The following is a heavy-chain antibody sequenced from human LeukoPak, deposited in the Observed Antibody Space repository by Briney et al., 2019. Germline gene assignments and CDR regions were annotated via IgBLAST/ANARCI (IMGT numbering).Heavy chain of an antibody. CDR2: IKTNAEGGTL. CDR1: GFTYSNVW. D-gene: IGHD5-18*01. J-gene: IGHJ4*02. CDR3: AKEGKLVDTAMVTGDYFDY. Sequence: PGESLRLSCAASGFTYSNVWMNWVRQAPGKGLEWVGRIKTNAEGGTLDYTAPVKGRFTISRDDSKNTLYLQMNSLRAEDTAVYYCAKEGKLVDTAMVTGDYFDYWGQGTLVTVSS. V-gene: IGHV3-15*07.